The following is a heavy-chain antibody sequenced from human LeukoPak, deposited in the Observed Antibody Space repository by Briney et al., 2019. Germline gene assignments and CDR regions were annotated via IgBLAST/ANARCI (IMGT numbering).Heavy chain of an antibody. CDR3: ASTNYDTLTGYPIYYFDY. CDR1: GGTFSSYA. J-gene: IGHJ4*02. CDR2: IIPIFGTA. V-gene: IGHV1-69*05. Sequence: ASVKVSCKASGGTFSSYAISWVRQAPGQGLEWMGRIIPIFGTANYAQKFQGRVTITTDESTSTAYMELSSLRSEDTAVYYCASTNYDTLTGYPIYYFDYWGQGTLVTVSS. D-gene: IGHD3-9*01.